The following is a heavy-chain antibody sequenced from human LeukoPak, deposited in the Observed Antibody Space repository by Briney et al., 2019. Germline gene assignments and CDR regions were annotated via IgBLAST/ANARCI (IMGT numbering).Heavy chain of an antibody. V-gene: IGHV4-34*01. CDR2: INDRGSI. D-gene: IGHD3-10*01. CDR3: ARFQDDRKTKLTMVRSYYYMDV. CDR1: GGSFSGYY. J-gene: IGHJ6*03. Sequence: SETLSLTCDVSGGSFSGYYWSWIRQPPGKGLEWIGEINDRGSINYNPSLKSRVTISVDTSKNQFSLKLSSVTAADTAVYYCARFQDDRKTKLTMVRSYYYMDVWGKGTTVTVSS.